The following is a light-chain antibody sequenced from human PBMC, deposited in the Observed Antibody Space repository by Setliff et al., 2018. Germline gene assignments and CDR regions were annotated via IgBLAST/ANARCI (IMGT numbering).Light chain of an antibody. J-gene: IGLJ1*01. Sequence: QSALTQPASISGSLGQSITISCTGTSSDIGGDNYVSWYQQLPGKAPQLIIYDASSRPSGVSHRFSGSKSGYTASLTISGLQAGGEADYYCSSYTRSSTYVFGGGTKVTVL. CDR1: SSDIGGDNY. V-gene: IGLV2-14*03. CDR3: SSYTRSSTYV. CDR2: DAS.